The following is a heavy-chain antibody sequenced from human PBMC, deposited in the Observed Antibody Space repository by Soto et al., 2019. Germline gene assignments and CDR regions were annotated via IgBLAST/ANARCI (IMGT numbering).Heavy chain of an antibody. CDR2: ISYDGSNK. Sequence: GGSLRLSCAASGFTFSSYAMHWVRQAPGKGLEWVAVISYDGSNKYYADSVKGRFTISRVNSKYTLYLQMNSLRAEDTAVYYCAREQLERGWFDPWGQGTLVTVSS. CDR1: GFTFSSYA. V-gene: IGHV3-30-3*01. D-gene: IGHD1-1*01. J-gene: IGHJ5*02. CDR3: AREQLERGWFDP.